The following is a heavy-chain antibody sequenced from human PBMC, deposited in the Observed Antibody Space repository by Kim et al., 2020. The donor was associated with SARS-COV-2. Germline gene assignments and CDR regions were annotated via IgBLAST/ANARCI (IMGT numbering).Heavy chain of an antibody. CDR3: ARVLTYYDSTDYYYPNAFDI. CDR1: GASVNSGDYY. Sequence: SETLSLTCTVSGASVNSGDYYWGWIRQPPGKGLEWIGHIYYSGSTYYNPSLKSRITMSVDSSKNHFSLTLSSVTAADTAMYYCARVLTYYDSTDYYYPNAFDIWGQGTMVTVS. J-gene: IGHJ3*02. CDR2: IYYSGST. V-gene: IGHV4-30-4*01. D-gene: IGHD3-22*01.